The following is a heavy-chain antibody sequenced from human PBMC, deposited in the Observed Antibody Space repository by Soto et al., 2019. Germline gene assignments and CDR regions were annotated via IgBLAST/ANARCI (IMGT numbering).Heavy chain of an antibody. J-gene: IGHJ6*02. CDR3: AKDLVVVVAATYYYDMDV. CDR2: ISYDEINK. Sequence: QVQLVESGGGVVQPGRSLRLSCAASGFTFRSYGMHWVRQAPGKGLEWVAVISYDEINKQYADSVKGRFTISRDNSNNPLYLQMNSLRAEDTAVYYCAKDLVVVVAATYYYDMDVWGQGTTFTVSS. CDR1: GFTFRSYG. D-gene: IGHD2-15*01. V-gene: IGHV3-30*18.